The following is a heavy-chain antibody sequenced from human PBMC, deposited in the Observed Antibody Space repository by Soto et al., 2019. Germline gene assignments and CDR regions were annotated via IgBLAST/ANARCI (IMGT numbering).Heavy chain of an antibody. Sequence: QVQLVQSGAEVKKSGASVRVTCEASGYTFISYSMYWVRQAPGQGLEWMGMINPRDGTTLYAQNFQCRVTMTRDTSTRTVYMEMSSLRSEDTALYYCARGGGTLDYWGQGTLVTVSS. CDR3: ARGGGTLDY. J-gene: IGHJ4*02. CDR2: INPRDGTT. CDR1: GYTFISYS. V-gene: IGHV1-46*01.